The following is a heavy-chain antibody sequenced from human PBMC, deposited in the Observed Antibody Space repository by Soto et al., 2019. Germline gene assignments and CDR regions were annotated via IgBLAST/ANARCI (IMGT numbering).Heavy chain of an antibody. CDR2: FDPEDGET. CDR3: ATKGRWYVGYYYGMDV. Sequence: ASVKVSCKVSGYTLTELSMHWVRQAPGKGLEWMGGFDPEDGETIYAQKFQGRVTMTEDTSTDTAYMELSSLRSEDTAVYYCATKGRWYVGYYYGMDVWGQGTTVTVSS. J-gene: IGHJ6*02. CDR1: GYTLTELS. D-gene: IGHD6-13*01. V-gene: IGHV1-24*01.